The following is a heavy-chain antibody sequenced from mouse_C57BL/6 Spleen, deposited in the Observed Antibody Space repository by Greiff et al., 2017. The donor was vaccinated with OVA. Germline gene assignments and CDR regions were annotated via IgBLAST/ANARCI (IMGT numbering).Heavy chain of an antibody. J-gene: IGHJ2*01. Sequence: VQLQQSGPELVKPGASVKISCKASGYAFSSSWMNWVKQRPGKGLEWIGRIYPGDGDTNYNGKFKGKATLTADKSSSTAYMQLSSLTSEDSAVYFCAFITTVVGGYYFDYWGQGTTLTVSS. D-gene: IGHD1-1*01. CDR1: GYAFSSSW. CDR2: IYPGDGDT. CDR3: AFITTVVGGYYFDY. V-gene: IGHV1-82*01.